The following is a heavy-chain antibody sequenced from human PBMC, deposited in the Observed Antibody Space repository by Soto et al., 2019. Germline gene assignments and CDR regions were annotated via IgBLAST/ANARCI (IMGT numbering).Heavy chain of an antibody. V-gene: IGHV1-69*01. J-gene: IGHJ5*02. CDR3: ARAYVVTAIWRWFDL. CDR2: LIPIFGTA. Sequence: QVQLVQSGAEVKKPGSSVKVSCKASGGTFSSYAISWVRQAPGQGLEWMGGLIPIFGTANYAQKFQGRVTINAEESTSTAYIELSSLRSEDTAVYYCARAYVVTAIWRWFDLWGQGTLWTVSA. D-gene: IGHD2-21*02. CDR1: GGTFSSYA.